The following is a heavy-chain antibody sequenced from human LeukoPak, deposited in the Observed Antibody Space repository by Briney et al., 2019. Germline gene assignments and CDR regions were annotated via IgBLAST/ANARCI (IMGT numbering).Heavy chain of an antibody. D-gene: IGHD3-16*02. V-gene: IGHV1-2*02. CDR2: INPNSGGT. CDR1: GYTFTGYY. J-gene: IGHJ4*02. Sequence: ASVKVSCKASGYTFTGYYMHWVRQAPGQGLEWMGWINPNSGGTNYAQKLQGRVTMTTDTSTSTAYMELRSLRSDDTAVYYCARVHRNYDYVWGSYRLGYWGQGTLVTVSS. CDR3: ARVHRNYDYVWGSYRLGY.